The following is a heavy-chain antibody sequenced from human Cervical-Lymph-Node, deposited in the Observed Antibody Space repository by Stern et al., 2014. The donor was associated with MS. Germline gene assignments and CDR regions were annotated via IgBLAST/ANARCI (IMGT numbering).Heavy chain of an antibody. CDR2: IWYDGSNI. J-gene: IGHJ4*02. Sequence: VQLVESGGGVVQPGRSLRLAWAASGFTFSRYGMRWVRQAPDKGLEWVAVIWYDGSNIYYAASVKGRFTISRDNSKNTLYLQMNSLRAEDTAVYYCARDSSKGGSNYWGQGTLVTVSS. V-gene: IGHV3-33*01. D-gene: IGHD2-2*01. CDR3: ARDSSKGGSNY. CDR1: GFTFSRYG.